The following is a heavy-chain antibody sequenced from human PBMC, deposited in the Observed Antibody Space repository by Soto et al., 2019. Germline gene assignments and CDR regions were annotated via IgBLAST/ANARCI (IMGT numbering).Heavy chain of an antibody. J-gene: IGHJ6*02. Sequence: QVQLQESGPGLVKPSETLSLICTVSGGSISDYYWSWIRQTPGKGLEWIGYIYYSGSTNYNPSLKSRVTISVDTSKNQFSLKLNSVTAADTAVYYCASSNIAAAGFYYYGMDVWGQGTTVTVSS. CDR1: GGSISDYY. CDR3: ASSNIAAAGFYYYGMDV. V-gene: IGHV4-59*01. CDR2: IYYSGST. D-gene: IGHD6-25*01.